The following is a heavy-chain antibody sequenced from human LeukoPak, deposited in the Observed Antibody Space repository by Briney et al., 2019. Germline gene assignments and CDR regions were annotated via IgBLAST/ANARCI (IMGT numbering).Heavy chain of an antibody. D-gene: IGHD3-22*01. CDR1: GYTFTSYG. V-gene: IGHV1-18*01. CDR2: ISAYNGNT. Sequence: GASVKVSCKASGYTFTSYGISWVRQAPGQGLEWMGWISAYNGNTNYAQKLRGRVTMTTDTSTSTAYMELRSLRSDDTAVYYCAREALLLSGYAFDYWGQGTLVTVSS. J-gene: IGHJ4*02. CDR3: AREALLLSGYAFDY.